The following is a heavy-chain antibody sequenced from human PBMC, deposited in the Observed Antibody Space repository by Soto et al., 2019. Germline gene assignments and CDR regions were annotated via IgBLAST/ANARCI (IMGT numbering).Heavy chain of an antibody. Sequence: QVHLQESGPGLLKPSETLSLTCSVSGGPIRSYYLSWVRQAQGKGLEWIAYIAYTGITGYNPSLRSRVTISGDTSQNVFSLKMTSVTAADTAVYYCAREGFSGYEALDYWGQGILVTVSS. CDR1: GGPIRSYY. CDR2: IAYTGIT. CDR3: AREGFSGYEALDY. J-gene: IGHJ4*02. D-gene: IGHD5-12*01. V-gene: IGHV4-59*01.